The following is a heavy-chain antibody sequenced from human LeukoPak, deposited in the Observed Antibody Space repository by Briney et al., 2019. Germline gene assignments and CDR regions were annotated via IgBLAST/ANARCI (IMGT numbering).Heavy chain of an antibody. CDR2: INPHSGGT. V-gene: IGHV1-2*02. CDR3: VREGNELLSKNFDY. J-gene: IGHJ4*02. Sequence: ASVKVSCRASGFTFSGHYIHWVRQASGQGLEWMGYINPHSGGTSSPQKFQGRLTMTTDTSISAVYMELSSLTSDDTAMYYCVREGNELLSKNFDYWGQGTLVPVSS. D-gene: IGHD2-21*02. CDR1: GFTFSGHY.